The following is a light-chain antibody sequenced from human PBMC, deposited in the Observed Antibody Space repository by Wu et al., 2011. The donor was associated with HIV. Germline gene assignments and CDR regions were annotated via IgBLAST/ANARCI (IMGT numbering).Light chain of an antibody. J-gene: IGKJ5*01. CDR1: QSVSSY. CDR2: DAS. V-gene: IGKV3-11*01. Sequence: EIVLTQSPATLSLSPGERATLSCRASQSVSSYLAWYQQKPGQAPRLLIYDASNRATGIPARFSGSGSGTDFTLTISSLEPEDSAVYYCQQRSNSPLTFGQGTRLEI. CDR3: QQRSNSPLT.